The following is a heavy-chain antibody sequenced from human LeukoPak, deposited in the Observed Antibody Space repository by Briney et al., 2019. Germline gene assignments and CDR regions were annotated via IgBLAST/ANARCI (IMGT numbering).Heavy chain of an antibody. CDR2: ISSSSSYI. CDR3: AREQGSWTDY. D-gene: IGHD6-13*01. V-gene: IGHV3-21*01. J-gene: IGHJ4*02. Sequence: GGSLRLSCAASGFTFSSYSMNWVRQAPGKGLEGVSSISSSSSYIYYADSVKGRFTISRDNAKNSLYLQMNSLRAEDTAVYYCAREQGSWTDYWGQGTLVTVSS. CDR1: GFTFSSYS.